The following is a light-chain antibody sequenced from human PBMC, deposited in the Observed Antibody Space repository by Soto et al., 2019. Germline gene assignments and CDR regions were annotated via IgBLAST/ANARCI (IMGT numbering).Light chain of an antibody. V-gene: IGKV3-15*01. CDR3: QQYNNWPIT. CDR2: GAS. CDR1: QSVGDN. Sequence: VMTQSPATLSVSPGERVTLSCRSSQSVGDNLAWFQQKPGQGPRLLIYGASTRATGIPVRFSGSGSETDFTLTISSLRSEDSAVYLCQQYNNWPITFGQGIRPEI. J-gene: IGKJ5*01.